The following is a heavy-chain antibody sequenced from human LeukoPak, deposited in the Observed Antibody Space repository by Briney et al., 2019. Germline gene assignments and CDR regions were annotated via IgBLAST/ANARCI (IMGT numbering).Heavy chain of an antibody. CDR3: AKDAPPGSIVH. Sequence: PGRSLRLSCAASGFNFDYYVMHWVRQAPGKGPECVASISGDSGVIGYADSVKGRFTISRDNVRNSLYLQMNSLKRHDTALYYCAKDAPPGSIVHWGQGTLVTVSS. D-gene: IGHD2-15*01. CDR1: GFNFDYYV. CDR2: ISGDSGVI. V-gene: IGHV3-9*01. J-gene: IGHJ4*02.